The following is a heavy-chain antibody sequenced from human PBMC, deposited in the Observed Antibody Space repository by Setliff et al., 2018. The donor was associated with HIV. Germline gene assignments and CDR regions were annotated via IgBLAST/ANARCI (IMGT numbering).Heavy chain of an antibody. J-gene: IGHJ4*02. CDR1: GYNFANYW. V-gene: IGHV5-51*01. CDR3: ARQPENFFDFFTGYENYYDS. Sequence: GESLKISCKASGYNFANYWIGWVRQMPGKGLERMGFVYPGDSDTRYSPSFQGQVTISADTSITTTYLQWNSLQASDTAIYYCARQPENFFDFFTGYENYYDSWGQGTLVTVSS. CDR2: VYPGDSDT. D-gene: IGHD3-9*01.